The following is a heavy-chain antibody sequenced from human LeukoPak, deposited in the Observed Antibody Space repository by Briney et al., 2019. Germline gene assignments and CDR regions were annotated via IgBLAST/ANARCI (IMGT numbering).Heavy chain of an antibody. J-gene: IGHJ5*02. CDR3: ARGIRDYDFWSGNNWFDP. V-gene: IGHV4-61*01. D-gene: IGHD3-3*01. Sequence: PSETLSLTCTVSGGSVSSGSYYWSWIRQPPGTGLERIGYIYYSGSTNYNPSLKSRVTISVDTSKNQFSLKLSSVTAADTAVYYCARGIRDYDFWSGNNWFDPWGQGTLVTVSS. CDR2: IYYSGST. CDR1: GGSVSSGSYY.